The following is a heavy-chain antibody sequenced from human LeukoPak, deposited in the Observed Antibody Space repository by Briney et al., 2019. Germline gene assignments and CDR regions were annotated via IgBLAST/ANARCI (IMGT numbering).Heavy chain of an antibody. CDR1: GFTFCSYS. Sequence: PGGSLRLFCAAGGFTFCSYSMNWVRQAPGEGLEGVSFISSSTNTIYYPDSLDGRFTIARDNAKNSLFLQMNSLRDEDTAVYYCARGGYGDNDDAIDIWGQGTMVTVSS. J-gene: IGHJ3*02. D-gene: IGHD4-23*01. V-gene: IGHV3-48*02. CDR3: ARGGYGDNDDAIDI. CDR2: ISSSTNTI.